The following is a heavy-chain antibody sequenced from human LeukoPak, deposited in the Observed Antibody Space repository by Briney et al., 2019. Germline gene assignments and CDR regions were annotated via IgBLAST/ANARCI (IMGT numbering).Heavy chain of an antibody. CDR3: ARDSVGGSGWSYYYYYGMDV. Sequence: GASVTVSCKVSGYTLTELSMHWVRQAPGKGPEWMGGFYPEDGETIYAQKFQGRVTMTEDTSTDTAYMELSSLRSEDTAVYYCARDSVGGSGWSYYYYYGMDVWGQGTTVTVSS. V-gene: IGHV1-24*01. CDR2: FYPEDGET. D-gene: IGHD6-19*01. J-gene: IGHJ6*02. CDR1: GYTLTELS.